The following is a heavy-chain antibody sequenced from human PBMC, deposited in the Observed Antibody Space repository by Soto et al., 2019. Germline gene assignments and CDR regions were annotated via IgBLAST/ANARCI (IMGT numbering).Heavy chain of an antibody. CDR3: ARPGFSVGLSDY. D-gene: IGHD2-2*01. CDR1: GFTFSGYW. J-gene: IGHJ4*02. Sequence: EVQLVESGGGLVKPGGSRRLSCAASGFTFSGYWMHWVRQAQGRGLVWVSRINSDGSSTSYADSVKGRFTISRDNAKNTLYLQMNSLRAEDTAVYYCARPGFSVGLSDYWGQGTLVTVSS. CDR2: INSDGSST. V-gene: IGHV3-74*01.